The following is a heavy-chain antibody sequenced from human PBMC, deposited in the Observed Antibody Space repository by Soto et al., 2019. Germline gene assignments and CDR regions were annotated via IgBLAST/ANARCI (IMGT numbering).Heavy chain of an antibody. D-gene: IGHD6-13*01. J-gene: IGHJ4*02. CDR1: GFTFSSYW. Sequence: EVQLVESGGGLVQPGGSLRLSCAASGFTFSSYWMTWSRQAPGKGLEWVASMNRDGSEKRYVDSVEGRFTIPRDNAKNSLFLQMNSLSPDDTVVYDCGRDAGRRFDYWGQGALVPGSS. CDR2: MNRDGSEK. CDR3: GRDAGRRFDY. V-gene: IGHV3-7*01.